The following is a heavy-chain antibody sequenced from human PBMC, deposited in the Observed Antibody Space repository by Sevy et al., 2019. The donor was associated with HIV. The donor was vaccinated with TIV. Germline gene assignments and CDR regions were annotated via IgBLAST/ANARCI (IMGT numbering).Heavy chain of an antibody. CDR1: GFTFSSYA. V-gene: IGHV3-23*01. J-gene: IGHJ3*02. Sequence: GGSLRLSCAASGFTFSSYAMSWVRQAPGKGLEWVSAISGSGGSTYYADSVKGRFTISRDNSKNTLYLQMNSLRAEDTAVYYCAKDLVTLRFGVSEAFDIWGQGTMVTVSS. CDR2: ISGSGGST. D-gene: IGHD2-21*02. CDR3: AKDLVTLRFGVSEAFDI.